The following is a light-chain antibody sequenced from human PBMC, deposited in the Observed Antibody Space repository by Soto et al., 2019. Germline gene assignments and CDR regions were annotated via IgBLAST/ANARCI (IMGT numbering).Light chain of an antibody. CDR1: QDIASY. V-gene: IGKV1-9*01. J-gene: IGKJ2*01. Sequence: EIQLTQSPSSLSASIGERVTITCRASQDIASYLAWYQQKPGNAPKLLIYAASTLHSGVPSRFSGSGSGTAFTITSSSLQPEDFVTYYCQQLNVNLPFGQGTKLEIK. CDR2: AAS. CDR3: QQLNVNLP.